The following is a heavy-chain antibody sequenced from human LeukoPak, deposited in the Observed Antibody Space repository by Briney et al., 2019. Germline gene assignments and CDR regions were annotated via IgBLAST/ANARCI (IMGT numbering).Heavy chain of an antibody. J-gene: IGHJ4*02. Sequence: GGSLRLSCAASGFTFSSYSMNWVRQAPGKGLEWVSSISSSRSYIYYADSVKGRFTISRDNAKNSLYLQMNSLRAEDTAVYYCARTGGNREDYWGQGTLVTVYS. D-gene: IGHD4-23*01. V-gene: IGHV3-21*01. CDR2: ISSSRSYI. CDR3: ARTGGNREDY. CDR1: GFTFSSYS.